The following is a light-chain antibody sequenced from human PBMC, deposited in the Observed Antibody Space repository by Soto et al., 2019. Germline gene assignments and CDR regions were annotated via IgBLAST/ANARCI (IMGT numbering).Light chain of an antibody. V-gene: IGKV1-5*03. CDR2: KAS. CDR3: QQYYRYRT. CDR1: QTINNW. J-gene: IGKJ1*01. Sequence: DIQMTQSPSTLSASVGDRVTITCRASQTINNWLAWYQQKPGKAPKLLISKASSLESGVPSRFSGSGSGPEYTLTISSLQPDDCATYSCQQYYRYRTFGQGTKVEI.